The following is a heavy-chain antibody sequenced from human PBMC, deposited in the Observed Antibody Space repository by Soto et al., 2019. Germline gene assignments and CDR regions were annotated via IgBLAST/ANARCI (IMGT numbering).Heavy chain of an antibody. V-gene: IGHV4-34*01. CDR1: GGSFRGYF. D-gene: IGHD2-21*01. J-gene: IGHJ6*02. Sequence: SETLSLTCAAFGGSFRGYFWSWIRQSPGKGLEWIGEINHSGSTKYHSSLRSRVTISVDTSKNQLSLKMTSVTAADTAVYYCARSRIPYYYYYGMDVWGQGTAVTVSS. CDR2: INHSGST. CDR3: ARSRIPYYYYYGMDV.